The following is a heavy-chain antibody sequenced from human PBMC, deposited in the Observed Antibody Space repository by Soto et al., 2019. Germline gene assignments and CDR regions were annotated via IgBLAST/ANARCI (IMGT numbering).Heavy chain of an antibody. CDR1: SRTVYSEY. V-gene: IGHV3-66*01. J-gene: IGHJ6*03. Sequence: SCSACSRTVYSEYVIWKRKNTGRGLGWVSVIYTGGSTSYADSVRGRFTISRDGFRNTLYLQMNSLRDEDTAVYYCVRDGLDCSGDRCFGIPMDVWGKGTTVTVSS. CDR3: VRDGLDCSGDRCFGIPMDV. D-gene: IGHD2-15*01. CDR2: IYTGGST.